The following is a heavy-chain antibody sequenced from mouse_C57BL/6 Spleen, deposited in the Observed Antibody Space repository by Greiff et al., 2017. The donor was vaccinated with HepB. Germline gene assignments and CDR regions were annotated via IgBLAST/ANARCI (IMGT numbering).Heavy chain of an antibody. J-gene: IGHJ4*01. D-gene: IGHD2-1*01. CDR3: ARGGNRYAMDY. CDR2: IYPGSGST. Sequence: QVQLQQSGAELVKPGASVKMSCKASGYTFTSYWITWVKQRPGQGLEWIGDIYPGSGSTNYNEKFKSKATLTVDTSSSTAYMQLSSLTSEDSAVYYCARGGNRYAMDYWGQGTSATVSS. V-gene: IGHV1-55*01. CDR1: GYTFTSYW.